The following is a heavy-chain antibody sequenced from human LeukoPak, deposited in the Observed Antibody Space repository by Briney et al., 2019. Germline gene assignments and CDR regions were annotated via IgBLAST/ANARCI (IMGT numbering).Heavy chain of an antibody. CDR3: ARQYSSGWGY. D-gene: IGHD6-19*01. V-gene: IGHV4-39*01. Sequence: PSETLSLTCTVSGDPISRSRYYWAWIRQPPGKGLEWIGSIYYSGSTYYNPSLKSRVTISVDTSKNQFSLKLSSVTAADTAVYYCARQYSSGWGYWGQGTLVTVSS. J-gene: IGHJ4*02. CDR2: IYYSGST. CDR1: GDPISRSRYY.